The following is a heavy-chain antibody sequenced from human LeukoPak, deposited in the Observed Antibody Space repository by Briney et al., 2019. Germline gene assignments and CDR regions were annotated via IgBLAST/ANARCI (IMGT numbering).Heavy chain of an antibody. J-gene: IGHJ3*02. CDR3: ATTHHYYDSSGFYYASDAFDI. CDR2: ISSTRGDT. D-gene: IGHD3-22*01. CDR1: GFTFSSYT. V-gene: IGHV3-21*01. Sequence: GGSLRLSCAASGFTFSSYTMNWVRQAPGKGLEWVSSISSTRGDTYYADSVKGRFTNSRDNAKSSLELHMSSLRVEDTAVYYCATTHHYYDSSGFYYASDAFDIWGQGTMVTVSS.